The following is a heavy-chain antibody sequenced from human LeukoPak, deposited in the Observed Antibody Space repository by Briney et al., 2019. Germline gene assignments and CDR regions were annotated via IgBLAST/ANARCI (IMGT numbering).Heavy chain of an antibody. CDR2: IYHSGST. Sequence: SETLSLTCTVSGYSISSGYYWGWIRQPPGKGLEWIGSIYHSGSTYYNPSLKSRVTVSVDTSKNQFSLKLSSVTAADTAVYYCARDFTVIRGVIRNGLFDYWGQGTLVTVSS. CDR3: ARDFTVIRGVIRNGLFDY. CDR1: GYSISSGYY. V-gene: IGHV4-38-2*02. D-gene: IGHD3-10*01. J-gene: IGHJ4*02.